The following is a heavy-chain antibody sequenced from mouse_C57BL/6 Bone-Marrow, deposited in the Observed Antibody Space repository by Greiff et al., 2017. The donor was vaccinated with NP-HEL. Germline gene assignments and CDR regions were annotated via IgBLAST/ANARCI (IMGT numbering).Heavy chain of an antibody. D-gene: IGHD1-1*01. V-gene: IGHV1-42*01. CDR1: GYSFTGYY. CDR3: ARRYGSSYFDY. CDR2: INPSTGGT. Sequence: VQLQQSGPELVKPGASVKISCKASGYSFTGYYMNWVKQSPEKSLEWIGEINPSTGGTTYNQKFKAKATLTVDKSSSTAYMQLKSLTSEDSAVYYCARRYGSSYFDYWGQGTTLTVSS. J-gene: IGHJ2*01.